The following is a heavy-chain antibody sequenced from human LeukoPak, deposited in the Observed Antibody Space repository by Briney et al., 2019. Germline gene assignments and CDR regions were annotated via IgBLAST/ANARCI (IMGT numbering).Heavy chain of an antibody. Sequence: SVKVSCKASGGTFSSYAISWVRQAPGQGLEWMGRIIPILGIANYAQKFQGRVTITADKSTSIAYMELSSLRSEDTAVYYCAREGSVGFYAFDIWGQGTMVTVSS. CDR3: AREGSVGFYAFDI. CDR1: GGTFSSYA. D-gene: IGHD3-10*01. CDR2: IIPILGIA. V-gene: IGHV1-69*04. J-gene: IGHJ3*02.